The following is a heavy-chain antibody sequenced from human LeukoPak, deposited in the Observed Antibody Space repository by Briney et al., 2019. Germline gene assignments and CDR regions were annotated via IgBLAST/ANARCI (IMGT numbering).Heavy chain of an antibody. D-gene: IGHD1-7*01. Sequence: PGGSLRLSCAASGFTYSNYAMNWVRQAPGKGLEWVSSISGSGGNTHYADSVKGRFTISRDNSKNTLDLQMNSLRAEDTAVYYCPLELGEGFDYWGQGTLVTVSS. CDR3: PLELGEGFDY. CDR2: ISGSGGNT. V-gene: IGHV3-23*01. CDR1: GFTYSNYA. J-gene: IGHJ4*02.